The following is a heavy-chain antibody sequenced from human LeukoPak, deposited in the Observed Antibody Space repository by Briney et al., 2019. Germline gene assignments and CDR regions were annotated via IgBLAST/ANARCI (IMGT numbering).Heavy chain of an antibody. Sequence: PSETLSLTCAVYGGSFSGYYWSWIRQPPGKGLEWIGEINHSGSTNYNPSLKSRVTISVDTSKNQFSLKLSSVTAADTAVYYCARGIGTTGTTWYNWFDPRGQGTLVTVSS. CDR2: INHSGST. CDR3: ARGIGTTGTTWYNWFDP. CDR1: GGSFSGYY. V-gene: IGHV4-34*01. J-gene: IGHJ5*02. D-gene: IGHD1-1*01.